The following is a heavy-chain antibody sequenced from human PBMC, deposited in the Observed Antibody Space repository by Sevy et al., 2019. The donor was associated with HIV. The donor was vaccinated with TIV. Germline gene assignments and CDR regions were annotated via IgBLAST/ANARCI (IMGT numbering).Heavy chain of an antibody. V-gene: IGHV3-30*18. Sequence: GGSLRLSCEVSGLSVTNNGMHWVRQAPGKGLEWVAVISYDGINKYYGDSVKGRFIISRDRSKNTLYLQMNILRIEDTAVYYCAKDFTGFYGMAVWGQGTTVTVSS. J-gene: IGHJ6*02. D-gene: IGHD3-9*01. CDR3: AKDFTGFYGMAV. CDR2: ISYDGINK. CDR1: GLSVTNNG.